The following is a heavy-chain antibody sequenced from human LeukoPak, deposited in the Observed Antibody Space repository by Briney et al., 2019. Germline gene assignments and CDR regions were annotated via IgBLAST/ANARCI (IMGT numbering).Heavy chain of an antibody. J-gene: IGHJ4*02. Sequence: PSETLSLTCTVSGGSISGTSYYWVCIRQSPGEGLEWIENFYSSGSTYYNPSLQSPVTISVDTSKNQYSLHLTSVTAADTAVYYCVRQFDYCGQGTLVTVSS. CDR2: FYSSGST. V-gene: IGHV4-39*01. CDR3: VRQFDY. CDR1: GGSISGTSYY.